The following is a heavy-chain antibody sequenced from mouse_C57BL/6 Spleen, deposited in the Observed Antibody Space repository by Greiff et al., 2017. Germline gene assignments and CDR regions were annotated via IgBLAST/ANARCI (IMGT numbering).Heavy chain of an antibody. CDR3: SRGRCGYYFDY. Sequence: VQLQQSGAELVKPGASVKLSCTASGFNIKDYYMHWVKQRTEQGLEWIGRIDPGDGETKYAPKFKGKATITAGTSSNTAYLQLSSLTSEDTAVYYWSRGRCGYYFDYWGQGTTLTVSS. V-gene: IGHV14-2*01. J-gene: IGHJ2*01. D-gene: IGHD6-1*01. CDR1: GFNIKDYY. CDR2: IDPGDGET.